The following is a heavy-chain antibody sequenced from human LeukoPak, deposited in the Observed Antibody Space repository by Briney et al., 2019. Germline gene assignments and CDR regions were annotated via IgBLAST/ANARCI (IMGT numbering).Heavy chain of an antibody. CDR3: ARYGGPSYYYYYYGMDV. Sequence: SETLSLTCTVSVGSISSYYWNWIRQPAGKGLEWVGRIYTSGRTNKNPSLESRVTMSVDTSKNQFSLNLTSVTAADTAVYYCARYGGPSYYYYYYGMDVWGQGTTVTVSS. V-gene: IGHV4-4*07. CDR1: VGSISSYY. D-gene: IGHD4-23*01. CDR2: IYTSGRT. J-gene: IGHJ6*02.